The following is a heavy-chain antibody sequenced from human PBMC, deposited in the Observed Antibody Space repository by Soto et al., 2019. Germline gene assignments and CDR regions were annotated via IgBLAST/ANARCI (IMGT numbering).Heavy chain of an antibody. D-gene: IGHD4-17*01. CDR1: GFTFSSYS. Sequence: EVQLVESGGGLVKPGGSLRLSCAASGFTFSSYSMNWVRQAPGKGLEWVSSISSSSSYIYYADSVKGRFTISRDNAKKSLYLQMSSLGAEDTAVYYCASVDYGDYDLSYWYFDLWGRGTLVTVSS. CDR3: ASVDYGDYDLSYWYFDL. V-gene: IGHV3-21*01. J-gene: IGHJ2*01. CDR2: ISSSSSYI.